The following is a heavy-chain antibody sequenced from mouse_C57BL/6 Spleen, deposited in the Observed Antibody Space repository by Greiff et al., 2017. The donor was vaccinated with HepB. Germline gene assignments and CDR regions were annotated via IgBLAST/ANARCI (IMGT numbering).Heavy chain of an antibody. D-gene: IGHD2-4*01. CDR2: IWWDDDK. Sequence: QVTLKVSGPGILQPSQTLSLTCSFSGFSLSTFGMGVGWIRQPSGKGLEWLAHIWWDDDKYYNPALKSRLTLSKDTSKHQVFLKIANVDTADTATYYCARKIYYDFPYFDYWGQGTTLTVSS. CDR3: ARKIYYDFPYFDY. CDR1: GFSLSTFGMG. J-gene: IGHJ2*01. V-gene: IGHV8-8*01.